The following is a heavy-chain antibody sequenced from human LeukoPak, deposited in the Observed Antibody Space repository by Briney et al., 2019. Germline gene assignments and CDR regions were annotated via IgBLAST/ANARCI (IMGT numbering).Heavy chain of an antibody. D-gene: IGHD6-6*01. Sequence: GGSLRLSCAASGFTFDDYAMHWVRQAPGKGLEWVSGISWNSGSIGYADSVKGRFTISRDNARNSLYLQMNSLRAEDMALYYCARSREYSSSARYFDYWGQGTLVTVSS. CDR3: ARSREYSSSARYFDY. CDR2: ISWNSGSI. V-gene: IGHV3-9*03. J-gene: IGHJ4*02. CDR1: GFTFDDYA.